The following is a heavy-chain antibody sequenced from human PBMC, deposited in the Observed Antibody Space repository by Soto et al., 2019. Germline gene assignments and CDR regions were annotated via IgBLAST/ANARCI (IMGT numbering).Heavy chain of an antibody. J-gene: IGHJ6*02. V-gene: IGHV3-30*18. CDR3: AKAVGYCSSASCRDYYYYYGMDV. CDR2: ISYDGGNK. D-gene: IGHD2-2*01. Sequence: QVQLVESGGGVVQPGRSLRLSCAASGFTFSNYGMHWVRQAPGKGLEWVALISYDGGNKYYADSAKGRFSISRDSSKNTLYLQMNSLRAEDTAVYYCAKAVGYCSSASCRDYYYYYGMDVWGQGTTVTVSS. CDR1: GFTFSNYG.